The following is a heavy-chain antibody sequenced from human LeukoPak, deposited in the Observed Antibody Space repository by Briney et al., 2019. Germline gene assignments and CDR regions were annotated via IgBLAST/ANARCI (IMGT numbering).Heavy chain of an antibody. J-gene: IGHJ4*02. D-gene: IGHD6-19*01. V-gene: IGHV3-9*01. Sequence: SLRLSCAASGFTLDYYAMLWVRHAPGKGLEGVSGISWNSGSIGYADSVKGRFTISRDNAKNSLYLQMNSLRAEDTALYYCAKDQFSGWSSPFDYWGQGTLVTVSS. CDR2: ISWNSGSI. CDR1: GFTLDYYA. CDR3: AKDQFSGWSSPFDY.